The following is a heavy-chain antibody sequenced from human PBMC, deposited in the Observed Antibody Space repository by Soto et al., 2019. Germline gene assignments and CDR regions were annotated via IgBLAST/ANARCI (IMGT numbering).Heavy chain of an antibody. CDR3: TTGLGQQQAVFDF. Sequence: EVVLEESGGGFIKPGGSLKLSCATAGFTFDKAWLSWVRQAPGRGLEWVGRSKSKNDGETTDYAAPVKGRFTISRDYSKETLYLQMNSLKSDDTAVYYCTTGLGQQQAVFDFWGQGTPVTVSS. V-gene: IGHV3-15*01. CDR1: GFTFDKAW. J-gene: IGHJ4*02. D-gene: IGHD6-13*01. CDR2: SKSKNDGETT.